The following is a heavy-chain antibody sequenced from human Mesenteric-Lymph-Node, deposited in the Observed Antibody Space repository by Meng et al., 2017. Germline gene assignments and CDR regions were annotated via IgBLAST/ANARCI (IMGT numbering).Heavy chain of an antibody. V-gene: IGHV4-30-4*01. D-gene: IGHD5-18*01. CDR3: ARGGYYSFDY. CDR1: GGSISSGDYD. J-gene: IGHJ4*02. CDR2: IHHRGST. Sequence: GHLQGPGPGLVKPSQTLSLPCTVSGGSISSGDYDWSGTRQAPGKGLEWIAEIHHRGSTAYNPSLKSRVSMSIDKSKNQFSLKLTSVTAADTAVYYCARGGYYSFDYWGQGTLVTVSS.